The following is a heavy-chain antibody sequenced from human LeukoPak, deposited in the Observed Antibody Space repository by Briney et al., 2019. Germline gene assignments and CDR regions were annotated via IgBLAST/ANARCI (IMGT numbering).Heavy chain of an antibody. J-gene: IGHJ3*02. D-gene: IGHD1-1*01. Sequence: SQTLSLTCAVSGYSISSGYYWGWIRQPPGKGLEWIGSIYHSGSTYYNPSLKSRVTISVDTSKNQFSLKLSSVTAADTAVYYCARRTTSGVDAFDIWGQGTMVTVSS. V-gene: IGHV4-38-2*01. CDR2: IYHSGST. CDR3: ARRTTSGVDAFDI. CDR1: GYSISSGYY.